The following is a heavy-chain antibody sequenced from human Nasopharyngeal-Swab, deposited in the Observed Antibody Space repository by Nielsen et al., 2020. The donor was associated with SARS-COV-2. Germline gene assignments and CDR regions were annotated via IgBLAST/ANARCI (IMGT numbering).Heavy chain of an antibody. J-gene: IGHJ4*02. Sequence: LRLSCAVSGGSISSGGYSWSWIRQPPGKGLEWIGYIYHSGSTYYNPSLKSRVTISVDRSKNQFSLKLSSVTAADTAVYYCARGGGVGATPAPNAFDYWGQGTLVTVSS. CDR2: IYHSGST. CDR3: ARGGGVGATPAPNAFDY. D-gene: IGHD1-26*01. V-gene: IGHV4-30-2*01. CDR1: GGSISSGGYS.